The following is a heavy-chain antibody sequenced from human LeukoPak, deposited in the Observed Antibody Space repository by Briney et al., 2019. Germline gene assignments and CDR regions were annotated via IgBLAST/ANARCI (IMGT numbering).Heavy chain of an antibody. D-gene: IGHD6-6*01. J-gene: IGHJ3*02. Sequence: PGGSLRLSCAASGFTFSSYSMNWVRQAPGKGLEWVSYISSSSSTIYYADSVKGRFTISRDNAKNSLYLQMNSLRDEDTAVYYCAREYSSSSGRAFDIWGQGTVVTVSS. CDR1: GFTFSSYS. CDR3: AREYSSSSGRAFDI. CDR2: ISSSSSTI. V-gene: IGHV3-48*02.